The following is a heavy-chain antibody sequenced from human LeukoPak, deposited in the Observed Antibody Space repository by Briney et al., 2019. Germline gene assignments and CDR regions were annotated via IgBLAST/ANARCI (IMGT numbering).Heavy chain of an antibody. CDR3: ARDRRIFGVGSSLYDC. D-gene: IGHD3-3*01. CDR1: GYTFTAYY. CDR2: INPNSGGT. Sequence: ASVKVSCKASGYTFTAYYMHWVRQAPGQGLEWMGWINPNSGGTNYAQKFQGRVTMTRDTSISAAYMELSRLRSDDTAVYYCARDRRIFGVGSSLYDCLGQGTLVNVYS. J-gene: IGHJ4*02. V-gene: IGHV1-2*02.